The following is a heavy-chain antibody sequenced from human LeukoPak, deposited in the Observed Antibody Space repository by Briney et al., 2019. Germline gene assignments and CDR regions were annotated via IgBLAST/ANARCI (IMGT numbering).Heavy chain of an antibody. Sequence: SQTLSLTCTVSGGSISSGSYYWSWIRQPAGKGLEWIGRIYTSGSTNYNPSLKSRVTISVDTSKNQFSLKLSSVTAADTAVYYCARDPYSGSYGYSYWFDPWGQGTLVTVSS. V-gene: IGHV4-61*02. J-gene: IGHJ5*02. CDR1: GGSISSGSYY. D-gene: IGHD1-26*01. CDR3: ARDPYSGSYGYSYWFDP. CDR2: IYTSGST.